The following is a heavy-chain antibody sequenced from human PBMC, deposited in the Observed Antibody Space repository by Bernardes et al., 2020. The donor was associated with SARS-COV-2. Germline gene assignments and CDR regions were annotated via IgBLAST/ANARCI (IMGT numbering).Heavy chain of an antibody. V-gene: IGHV3-23*01. Sequence: GGSLRLSCAASGFAFSSTGMSWVRQAPGKGLEWVSSSGGDGVTHYADSVRGRFTISRDTSKNTLFLQMNSLSAEDTAVYYCAKDLSWWSAADFWRQGTLVTVSS. CDR1: GFAFSSTG. D-gene: IGHD3-16*01. CDR2: SGGDGVT. J-gene: IGHJ4*02. CDR3: AKDLSWWSAADF.